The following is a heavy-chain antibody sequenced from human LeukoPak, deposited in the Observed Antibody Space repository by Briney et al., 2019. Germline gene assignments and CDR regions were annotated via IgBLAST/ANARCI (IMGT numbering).Heavy chain of an antibody. CDR2: IRGDRHEK. V-gene: IGHV3-7*03. J-gene: IGHJ4*02. CDR3: MTALLGY. D-gene: IGHD2/OR15-2a*01. Sequence: GGSLRLACAASGFSYSSYWMTWVRQAPGRGLEFVANIRGDRHEKYYMDSMKGRLTISRDNAKNSLFLQMSGLRAEDTAVYYCMTALLGYRGQGTLVTVSS. CDR1: GFSYSSYW.